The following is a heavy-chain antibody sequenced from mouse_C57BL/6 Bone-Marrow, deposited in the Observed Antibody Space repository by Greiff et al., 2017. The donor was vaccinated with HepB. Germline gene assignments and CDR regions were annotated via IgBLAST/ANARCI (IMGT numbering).Heavy chain of an antibody. D-gene: IGHD1-2*01. CDR2: ISYDGSN. CDR3: AREGLTTAYYFDY. J-gene: IGHJ2*01. Sequence: EVQLQESGPGLVKPSQSLSLTCSVTGYSITSGYYWNWIRQFPGNKLEWMGYISYDGSNNYNPSLKNRISITRDTSKNQFFLKLNSVTTEDTTTYYCAREGLTTAYYFDYWGQGTTLTVSS. CDR1: GYSITSGYY. V-gene: IGHV3-6*01.